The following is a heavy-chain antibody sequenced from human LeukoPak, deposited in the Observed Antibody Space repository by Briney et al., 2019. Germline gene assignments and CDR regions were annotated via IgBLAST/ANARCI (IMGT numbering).Heavy chain of an antibody. CDR3: ARDRARKAHVVSGSYYERILSSYWYFDL. CDR1: GDSISSSSYY. Sequence: PSETLSLTCTVSGDSISSSSYYWGWIRQPPGKGLERIGSIYYSGSTSYNPSLKSRVTISVDTSKNQFSLKLSSVTAADTAVYYCARDRARKAHVVSGSYYERILSSYWYFDLWGRGTLVTVSS. D-gene: IGHD1-26*01. V-gene: IGHV4-39*07. J-gene: IGHJ2*01. CDR2: IYYSGST.